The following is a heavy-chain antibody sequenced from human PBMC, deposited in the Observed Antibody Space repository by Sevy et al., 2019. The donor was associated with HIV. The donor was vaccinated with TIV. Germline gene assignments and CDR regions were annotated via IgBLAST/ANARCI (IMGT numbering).Heavy chain of an antibody. CDR2: IKGDGSDK. D-gene: IGHD3-16*01. J-gene: IGHJ4*02. V-gene: IGHV3-7*01. CDR1: GFTFSADW. Sequence: GGSLRLSCAASGFTFSADWMNWVRQAPGKGLEWVANIKGDGSDKHYVDTVEGRFTISRDNAKNLLYLQMNSLRVEDTLVYYCAHETFGRFEPRGQGTLVPVPS. CDR3: AHETFGRFEP.